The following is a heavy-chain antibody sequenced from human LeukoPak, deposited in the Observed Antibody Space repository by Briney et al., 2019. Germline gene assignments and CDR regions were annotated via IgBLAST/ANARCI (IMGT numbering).Heavy chain of an antibody. Sequence: SAKVSCKASGGTFSSYAISWVRQAPGQGLEWMGGIIPIFGTANYAQKFQGRVTITADESTSTAYMELSSLRSEDTAVYYCAGALGYCSSTSCYRLWFDPWGQGTLVTVSS. CDR1: GGTFSSYA. J-gene: IGHJ5*02. V-gene: IGHV1-69*13. D-gene: IGHD2-2*02. CDR2: IIPIFGTA. CDR3: AGALGYCSSTSCYRLWFDP.